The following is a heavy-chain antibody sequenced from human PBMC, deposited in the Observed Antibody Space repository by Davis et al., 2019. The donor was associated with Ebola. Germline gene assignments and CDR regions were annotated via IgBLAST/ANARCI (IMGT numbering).Heavy chain of an antibody. J-gene: IGHJ6*02. CDR2: IYPGDSDT. V-gene: IGHV5-51*01. Sequence: GESLKISCKGSGYSFTDYWIAWVRQMPGKGLEWMGIIYPGDSDTKYSPSFQGQVTISADKSISTAYLQWSSLKASDTAMYYCARQQVWWLRGSLKSYGMDVWGQGTTVTVSS. CDR1: GYSFTDYW. CDR3: ARQQVWWLRGSLKSYGMDV. D-gene: IGHD5-12*01.